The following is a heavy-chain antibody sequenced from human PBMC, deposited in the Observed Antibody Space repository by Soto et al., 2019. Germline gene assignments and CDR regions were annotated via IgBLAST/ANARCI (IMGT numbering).Heavy chain of an antibody. J-gene: IGHJ5*02. Sequence: SETLSLTCTVSGGSISSSSYFWGWIRQPPGKGLEWIGIIYYSGSTYYNPSLKSRVTVSLDTSKNQFSLKLNSVTAADTAVYYCARHRSDFWFDPWGQGTLVTVSS. CDR3: ARHRSDFWFDP. CDR2: IYYSGST. D-gene: IGHD2-15*01. CDR1: GGSISSSSYF. V-gene: IGHV4-39*01.